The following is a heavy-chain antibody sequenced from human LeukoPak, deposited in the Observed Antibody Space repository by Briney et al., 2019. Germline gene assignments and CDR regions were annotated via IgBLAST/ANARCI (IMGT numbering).Heavy chain of an antibody. CDR1: GFTFNSYD. V-gene: IGHV3-23*01. J-gene: IGHJ4*02. CDR2: ISRSGGST. Sequence: QPGGSLRLFCAASGFTFNSYDMSGVRQAPGKALEWVSAISRSGGSTYYADSGEGRFTIARDNSKNTLYLQMNSLRAEDTAVYFCARGIAAAPYYFEYWGQGTLGTVSS. D-gene: IGHD6-13*01. CDR3: ARGIAAAPYYFEY.